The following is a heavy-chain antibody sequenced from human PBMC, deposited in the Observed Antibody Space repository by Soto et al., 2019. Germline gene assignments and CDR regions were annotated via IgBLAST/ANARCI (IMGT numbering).Heavy chain of an antibody. J-gene: IGHJ3*02. Sequence: SVKVSCKASGGTFSSYTISWVRQAPGQGLEWMGRIIPILGTANYAQKFQGRVTITADESTSTAYMELSSLRSEDTAVYYCARDPRYYYDSSGYAFDIWGQGTMVTVSS. CDR3: ARDPRYYYDSSGYAFDI. D-gene: IGHD3-22*01. CDR2: IIPILGTA. CDR1: GGTFSSYT. V-gene: IGHV1-69*08.